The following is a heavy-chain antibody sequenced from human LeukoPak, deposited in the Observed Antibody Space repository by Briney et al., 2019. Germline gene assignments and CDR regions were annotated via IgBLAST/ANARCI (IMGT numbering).Heavy chain of an antibody. CDR3: AREKVVTLLYYYYGMDV. J-gene: IGHJ6*02. Sequence: SVKVSCKASGYTFTGYYMHWVRQAPGQGLEWMGWINPNSGGTNYAQKFQGRVTMTRDTSISTAYMELSRLRSDDTAVYYCAREKVVTLLYYYYGMDVWGQGTTVTVSS. V-gene: IGHV1-2*02. D-gene: IGHD2-2*01. CDR1: GYTFTGYY. CDR2: INPNSGGT.